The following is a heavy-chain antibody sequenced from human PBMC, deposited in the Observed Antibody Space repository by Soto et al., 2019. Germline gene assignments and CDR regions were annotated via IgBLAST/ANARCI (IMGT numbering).Heavy chain of an antibody. V-gene: IGHV3-13*01. CDR3: ARARIPAVAGAYYYYGMDV. CDR2: IGTAGDT. CDR1: GFTFSSYD. D-gene: IGHD6-19*01. Sequence: SLRLSCAASGFTFSSYDMHWVRQATGKGLEWVSAIGTAGDTYYPGSVKGRFTISRENAKNSLYLQMNSLRAGDTAVYYCARARIPAVAGAYYYYGMDVWGQGTTVTVSS. J-gene: IGHJ6*02.